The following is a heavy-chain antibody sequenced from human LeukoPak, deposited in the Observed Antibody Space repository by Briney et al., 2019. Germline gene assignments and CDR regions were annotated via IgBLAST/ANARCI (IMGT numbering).Heavy chain of an antibody. J-gene: IGHJ5*02. Sequence: SETLSLTCAVYGGSFSGYYWSWILQPPGKGLEWIGEINHSGSTNYNPSLKSRVTISVDTSKNQFSLKLSSVTGADTAVYYCAREPSPPWSRGRFDPWGQGTLVTVSS. CDR2: INHSGST. CDR3: AREPSPPWSRGRFDP. D-gene: IGHD3-16*01. CDR1: GGSFSGYY. V-gene: IGHV4-34*01.